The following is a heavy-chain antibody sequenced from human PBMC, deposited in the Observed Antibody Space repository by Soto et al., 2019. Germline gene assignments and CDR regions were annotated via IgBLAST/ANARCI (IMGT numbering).Heavy chain of an antibody. D-gene: IGHD3-9*01. J-gene: IGHJ4*02. Sequence: QVQLQESGPGLVKPSETLSLTCTVSGGSISSYYWSWIRQPPGKGLEWIGYIYYSGSTNYNPSLKSQVTISVDTSKTQFSLKLSSVTAADTAVYYCAGSVYYDILTGYYPFDYWGQGTLVTVSS. CDR3: AGSVYYDILTGYYPFDY. CDR1: GGSISSYY. CDR2: IYYSGST. V-gene: IGHV4-59*08.